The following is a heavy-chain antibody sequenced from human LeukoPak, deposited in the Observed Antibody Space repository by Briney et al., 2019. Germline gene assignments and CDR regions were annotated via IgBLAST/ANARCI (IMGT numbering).Heavy chain of an antibody. CDR2: ISSSGSTI. J-gene: IGHJ4*02. Sequence: GGSLRLSCAASGFTFSSYAMSWVRQAPGKGLEWVSYISSSGSTIYYADSVKGRFTISRDNAKNSLYLQMNSPRAEDTAVYYCARGLSYYYDSSGYSLFDYWGQGTLVTVSS. CDR3: ARGLSYYYDSSGYSLFDY. CDR1: GFTFSSYA. V-gene: IGHV3-48*04. D-gene: IGHD3-22*01.